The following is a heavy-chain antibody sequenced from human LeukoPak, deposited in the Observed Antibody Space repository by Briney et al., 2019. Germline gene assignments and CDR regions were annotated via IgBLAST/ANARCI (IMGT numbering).Heavy chain of an antibody. Sequence: PSETLSLTCTVSGGSISSSSYYWGWISQPPGKGLEWIGSIYYSGSTYYNPSLKSRVTISVDTSKNQFSLKLSSVTAADTAVYYCARRVGYCSSTSCYILSDYWGQGTLVTASS. CDR1: GGSISSSSYY. D-gene: IGHD2-2*02. CDR3: ARRVGYCSSTSCYILSDY. J-gene: IGHJ4*02. V-gene: IGHV4-39*01. CDR2: IYYSGST.